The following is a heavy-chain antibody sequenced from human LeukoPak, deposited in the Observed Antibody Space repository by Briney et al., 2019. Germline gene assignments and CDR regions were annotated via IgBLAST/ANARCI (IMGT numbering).Heavy chain of an antibody. CDR1: GGSISSYY. CDR2: IYYTGST. D-gene: IGHD2-21*02. CDR3: ARLGQCFRSHCLDDY. Sequence: KTSETLSLTCTVSGGSISSYYWSWLRQPPGKGLEYIGYIYYTGSTNYNPSLKSRVTISLDTSKNQFSLKLSSVTAADTAVYYCARLGQCFRSHCLDDYWGQGTLVTVSS. J-gene: IGHJ4*02. V-gene: IGHV4-59*01.